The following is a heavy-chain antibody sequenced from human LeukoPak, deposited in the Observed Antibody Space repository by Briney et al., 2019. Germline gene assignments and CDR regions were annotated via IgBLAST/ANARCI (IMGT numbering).Heavy chain of an antibody. Sequence: PSETLSLTCSVSGDSITATSYYSAWIRQPPGKGLEWIGSIYYSGNTNYDPSLQSRVTISVDTSKNQFSLSLSSVTAADTAVYYCARQIRYTYDPNWFHPWGQGTLVTVSS. J-gene: IGHJ5*02. CDR1: GDSITATSYY. CDR3: ARQIRYTYDPNWFHP. CDR2: IYYSGNT. D-gene: IGHD5-12*01. V-gene: IGHV4-39*01.